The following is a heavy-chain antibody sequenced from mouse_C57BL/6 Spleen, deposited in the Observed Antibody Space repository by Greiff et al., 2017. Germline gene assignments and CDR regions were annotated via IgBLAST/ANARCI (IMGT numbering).Heavy chain of an antibody. Sequence: QVQLKQSGPGLVQPSQSLSITCTASGFSLTSYGVHWVRQSPGQGLEWLGVIWRGGSTDYNADFMSSLSITKDNSKSQVFFKRRGLQADDTAIYYCAHSCPYYGNEDAMGGWGQGTSVTVSS. D-gene: IGHD2-10*01. CDR1: GFSLTSYG. CDR2: IWRGGST. V-gene: IGHV2-5*01. J-gene: IGHJ4*01. CDR3: AHSCPYYGNEDAMGG.